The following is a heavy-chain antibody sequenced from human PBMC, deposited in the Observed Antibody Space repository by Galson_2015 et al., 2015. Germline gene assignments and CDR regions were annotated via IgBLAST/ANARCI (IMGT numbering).Heavy chain of an antibody. J-gene: IGHJ4*02. Sequence: SLRLSCAASGFNFSIHTMNWVRQAPGKGLEWVSWIGSSGSYIYYADSVKGRFTISRDNARKSLYLQMDSLRAEDTALYYCARGISYGYADYSYYFDYWGRGTLVPVSS. CDR3: ARGISYGYADYSYYFDY. D-gene: IGHD3-16*01. V-gene: IGHV3-21*04. CDR1: GFNFSIHT. CDR2: IGSSGSYI.